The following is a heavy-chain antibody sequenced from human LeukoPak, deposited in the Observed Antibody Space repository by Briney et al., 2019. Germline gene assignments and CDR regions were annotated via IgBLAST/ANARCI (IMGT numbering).Heavy chain of an antibody. CDR1: GGSISSSSYY. Sequence: PSETLSLTCTVSGGSISSSSYYWGWIRQPPGKGLEWIGSIYYSGSTYYNPSLKSRVTISVDTSKNQFSLKLSSVTAADTAVYYCARDRRTIAAAPMDVWGQGTTVTVSS. J-gene: IGHJ6*02. CDR3: ARDRRTIAAAPMDV. V-gene: IGHV4-39*07. D-gene: IGHD6-13*01. CDR2: IYYSGST.